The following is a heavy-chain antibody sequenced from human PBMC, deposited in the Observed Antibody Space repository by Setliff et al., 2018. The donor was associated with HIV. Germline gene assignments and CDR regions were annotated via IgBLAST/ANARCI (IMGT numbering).Heavy chain of an antibody. CDR3: ARGGPTVAFGLDV. V-gene: IGHV4-38-2*01. Sequence: PSETLSLTCAVSGYSISSGYYWGWIRQPPGKGLEWIGNIYHHGTTYYYPSLKGRVTISLDTSNNQFSLNLNSVTAADTAVDYCARGGPTVAFGLDVWGQGTTVTVSS. CDR1: GYSISSGYY. D-gene: IGHD4-17*01. CDR2: IYHHGTT. J-gene: IGHJ6*02.